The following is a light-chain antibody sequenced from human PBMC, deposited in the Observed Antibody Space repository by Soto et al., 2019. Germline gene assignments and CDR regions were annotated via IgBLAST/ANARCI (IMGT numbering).Light chain of an antibody. CDR3: QQYGSSPPLT. J-gene: IGKJ4*01. V-gene: IGKV3-20*01. Sequence: EIVLPQSPGTLSLSPGERATLSCRASQSVSSSYLAWYQQKPGQAPRLLIYGASSRATGIPDRFSGSGSGTDLSLNISRLEPEDFAVYYCQQYGSSPPLTFGGWTKV. CDR2: GAS. CDR1: QSVSSSY.